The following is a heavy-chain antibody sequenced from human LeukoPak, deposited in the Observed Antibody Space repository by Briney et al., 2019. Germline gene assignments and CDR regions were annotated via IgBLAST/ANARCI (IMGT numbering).Heavy chain of an antibody. Sequence: GGSLRLSCAASGFALSSHWMTWVRQVPGRGPEWVANVNRXGSXXYXXDSVKGRFTISKDNAKNSLYLQMNSLRAEDTALYHCARNNGMDVWGQGTTVIVSS. CDR2: VNRXGSXX. CDR1: GFALSSHW. CDR3: ARNNGMDV. J-gene: IGHJ6*02. V-gene: IGHV3-7*03.